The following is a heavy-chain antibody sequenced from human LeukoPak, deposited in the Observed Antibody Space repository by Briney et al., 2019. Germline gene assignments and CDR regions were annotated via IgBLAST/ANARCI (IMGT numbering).Heavy chain of an antibody. D-gene: IGHD1-26*01. CDR1: GGSFSAYD. V-gene: IGHV4-34*01. CDR2: MHQSGST. CDR3: ARAPWDGYFDY. Sequence: SETLSLTCGVYGGSFSAYDWSWIRQPPGKGLEWIGEMHQSGSTDYNPSLKSRVTLLVDTSRNQFSLSLNSVTAADTAIYYCARAPWDGYFDYWGQGILVTVSS. J-gene: IGHJ4*02.